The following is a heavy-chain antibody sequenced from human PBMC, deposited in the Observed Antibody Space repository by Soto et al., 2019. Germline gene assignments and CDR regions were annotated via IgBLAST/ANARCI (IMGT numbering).Heavy chain of an antibody. D-gene: IGHD3-22*01. CDR1: GDSVSSNSAA. V-gene: IGHV6-1*01. J-gene: IGHJ4*02. CDR2: TYYRSKWYN. Sequence: PSQTLSLTCAISGDSVSSNSAAWNWIRQSPSRGLEWLGRTYYRSKWYNDYAVSVKSRITINPDTSTSTAYMELRSLRSDDTAVYYCARDREMGSGYYYFDYWGQGTLVTVSS. CDR3: ARDREMGSGYYYFDY.